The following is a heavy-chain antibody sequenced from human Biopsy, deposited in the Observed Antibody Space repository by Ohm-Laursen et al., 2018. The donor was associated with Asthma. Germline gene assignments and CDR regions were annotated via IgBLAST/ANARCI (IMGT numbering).Heavy chain of an antibody. CDR2: ISPIFGSS. V-gene: IGHV1-69*06. D-gene: IGHD5-18*01. CDR1: GGMFGNYA. Sequence: SSVKVSCKASGGMFGNYAISWVRQAPGLGLEWMGGISPIFGSSNYAQRFQGRVTITADIFTRTVYMELSSLSSDDTAVYYCASDFPKDHVRYNFQFWGQGTLVTVSS. J-gene: IGHJ4*02. CDR3: ASDFPKDHVRYNFQF.